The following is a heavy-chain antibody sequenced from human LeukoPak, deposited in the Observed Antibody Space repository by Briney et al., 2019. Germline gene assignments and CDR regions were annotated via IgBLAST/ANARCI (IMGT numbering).Heavy chain of an antibody. D-gene: IGHD1-1*01. CDR3: ARVMERGPNWFDP. CDR1: GYPINSGYY. Sequence: SETLSLTCAVSGYPINSGYYWGWIRQPPGKGLEWIVSISHGGSTYYNPPLKSRVTTSVDTSKNQFSLKLTSVTAADTAVYYCARVMERGPNWFDPWGQGTLVTVSS. CDR2: ISHGGST. J-gene: IGHJ5*02. V-gene: IGHV4-38-2*01.